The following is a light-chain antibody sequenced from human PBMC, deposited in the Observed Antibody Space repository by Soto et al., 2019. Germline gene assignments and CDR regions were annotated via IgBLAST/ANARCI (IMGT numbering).Light chain of an antibody. CDR2: KAS. V-gene: IGKV1-5*03. Sequence: DIQMTQSPSTLSGSVGDRVTITCRASQTISSWLAWYQQKPGKAPKLLIYKASTLQSGVPSRFSGSRSGTEFTLTISSLQPDDFATYYCQQYNSYPYTFGQGTKLQIK. CDR3: QQYNSYPYT. J-gene: IGKJ2*01. CDR1: QTISSW.